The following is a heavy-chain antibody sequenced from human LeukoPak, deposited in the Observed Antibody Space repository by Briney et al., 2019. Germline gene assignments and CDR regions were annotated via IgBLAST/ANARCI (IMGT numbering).Heavy chain of an antibody. J-gene: IGHJ6*02. V-gene: IGHV3-23*01. CDR2: ISGSGDRI. Sequence: GGSLRLSCAASGLTFSSYAMSWVRQAPGRGLEWVSGISGSGDRINYADSVKGRFTISRDNSKNTLYLQMNSLRADDTAVYYCAIDSRALDVWGQGTTVTVSS. CDR1: GLTFSSYA. CDR3: AIDSRALDV. D-gene: IGHD6-13*01.